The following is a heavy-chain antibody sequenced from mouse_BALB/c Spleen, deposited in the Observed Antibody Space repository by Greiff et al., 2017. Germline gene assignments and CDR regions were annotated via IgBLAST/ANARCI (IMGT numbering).Heavy chain of an antibody. CDR2: INPSNGRT. J-gene: IGHJ2*01. D-gene: IGHD1-1*01. CDR3: GREGDGSRYGY. CDR1: GYTFTSYW. Sequence: QVQLQQPGADLVKPGASVKLSCNASGYTFTSYWMHWVKQRPGQGLEWIGEINPSNGRTNYNEKFKSKATLTVDKSSSTAYMQLSSLTSEDSAVYDCGREGDGSRYGYWGQGTTVTVSS. V-gene: IGHV1S81*02.